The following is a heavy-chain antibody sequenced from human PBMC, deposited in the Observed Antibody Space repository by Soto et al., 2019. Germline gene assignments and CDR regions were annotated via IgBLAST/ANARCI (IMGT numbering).Heavy chain of an antibody. D-gene: IGHD6-19*01. Sequence: QVQLVESGGGVVQPGRSLRLSCAASGFTFSSYGMHWVRQAPGKGLEWVAVISYDGSNKYYADSVKGRFTISRDNSKNXLYLQMNSLRAEDTAVYYCAKVALGQWLGRYYFDYWGQGTLVTVSS. V-gene: IGHV3-30*18. CDR1: GFTFSSYG. CDR2: ISYDGSNK. J-gene: IGHJ4*02. CDR3: AKVALGQWLGRYYFDY.